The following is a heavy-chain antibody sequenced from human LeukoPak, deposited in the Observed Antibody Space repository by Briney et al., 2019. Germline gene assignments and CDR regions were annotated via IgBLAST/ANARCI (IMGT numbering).Heavy chain of an antibody. V-gene: IGHV4-39*01. CDR1: GGSISSYY. CDR3: ARHIVVVPAAIPGNYYYYMDV. Sequence: PSETLSLTCTVSGGSISSYYWGWIRQPPGKGLEWIGSIYYSGSTYYNPSLKSRVTISVDTSKNQFSLKLSSVTAADTAVYYCARHIVVVPAAIPGNYYYYMDVWGKGTTVTVSS. D-gene: IGHD2-2*02. CDR2: IYYSGST. J-gene: IGHJ6*03.